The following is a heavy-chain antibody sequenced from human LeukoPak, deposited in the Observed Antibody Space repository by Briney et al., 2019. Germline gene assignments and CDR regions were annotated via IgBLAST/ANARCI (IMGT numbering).Heavy chain of an antibody. Sequence: SETLSLTFTVSGGSISSYYWSWIRQAPGKGLEWIGYIYYSGSTNYNPSLKSRVTISVGTSKNQFSLKLNSVTAADTAVYYCARDSEYNYDFYSWGQGTLVTVSS. CDR2: IYYSGST. CDR1: GGSISSYY. V-gene: IGHV4-59*01. J-gene: IGHJ4*02. D-gene: IGHD5-18*01. CDR3: ARDSEYNYDFYS.